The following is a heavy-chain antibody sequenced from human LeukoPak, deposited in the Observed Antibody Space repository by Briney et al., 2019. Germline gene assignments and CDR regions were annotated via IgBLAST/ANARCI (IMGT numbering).Heavy chain of an antibody. CDR3: ARDQTGTTYY. Sequence: AGSLRLSCAASGFTFSDYYMSWIRQAPGKGLEWVSYISSSGSTIYYADSVKGRLTTSRDNAKNSLYLQMNSLRAEDTAVYYCARDQTGTTYYWSQGTLVTVSS. V-gene: IGHV3-11*01. D-gene: IGHD1-1*01. CDR1: GFTFSDYY. CDR2: ISSSGSTI. J-gene: IGHJ4*02.